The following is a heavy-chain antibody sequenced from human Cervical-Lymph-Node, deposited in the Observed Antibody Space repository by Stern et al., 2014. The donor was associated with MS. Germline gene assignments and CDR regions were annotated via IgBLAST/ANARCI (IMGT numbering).Heavy chain of an antibody. Sequence: VQLVESGPGLVKPSETLSLTCTVSGGSISPYSWSWIRQPPGKGLEGIGFISYSGSPNYTPSLKSRVTMSVDTSKNQFSLKLSSVTAADTALYYCARVGLTSGWYLIDYWGQGTLAIVSS. CDR3: ARVGLTSGWYLIDY. J-gene: IGHJ4*02. D-gene: IGHD6-19*01. CDR2: ISYSGSP. V-gene: IGHV4-59*01. CDR1: GGSISPYS.